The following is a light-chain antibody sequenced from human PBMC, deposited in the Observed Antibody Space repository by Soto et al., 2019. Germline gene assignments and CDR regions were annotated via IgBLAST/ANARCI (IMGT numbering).Light chain of an antibody. CDR2: EGS. J-gene: IGLJ2*01. CDR1: SSDVGRYNL. CDR3: CSYAGSSTSVV. V-gene: IGLV2-23*01. Sequence: QAVVTQPASVSGSPGQSITISCTGTSSDVGRYNLVSWYQQHPGKAPKLMIYEGSKRPSGVSNRFSGSKSGNTASLTISGLQAEDEADYYCCSYAGSSTSVVFGGGTKLTVL.